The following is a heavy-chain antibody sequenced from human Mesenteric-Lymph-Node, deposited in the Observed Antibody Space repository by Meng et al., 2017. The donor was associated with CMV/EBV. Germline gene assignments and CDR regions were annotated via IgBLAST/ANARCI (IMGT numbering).Heavy chain of an antibody. J-gene: IGHJ6*02. D-gene: IGHD1-26*01. V-gene: IGHV5-51*01. CDR1: GYSFTTYW. Sequence: GESLKISCEGSGYSFTTYWIGWVRQMPGKGLEWVGIIYPGDSNIRYSPSFQGQVTISVDKATTTAYLQWSSLKASDTAMYYCARGSGSYYSDYFYGMDVWGQGTTVTVSS. CDR3: ARGSGSYYSDYFYGMDV. CDR2: IYPGDSNI.